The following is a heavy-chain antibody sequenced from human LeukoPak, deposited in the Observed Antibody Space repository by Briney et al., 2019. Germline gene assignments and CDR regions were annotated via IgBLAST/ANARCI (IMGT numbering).Heavy chain of an antibody. Sequence: PGGSLRLSCAASGFAVSSNYMMWVRQAPGRGLEWVSDIYRSGNTNYADSVKGRFAISRDTSKDTLYLQMNGLRAEDTAVYYCAAALTGLHFWGQGTLVTVSS. CDR1: GFAVSSNY. V-gene: IGHV3-53*01. CDR3: AAALTGLHF. J-gene: IGHJ4*02. D-gene: IGHD1-1*01. CDR2: IYRSGNT.